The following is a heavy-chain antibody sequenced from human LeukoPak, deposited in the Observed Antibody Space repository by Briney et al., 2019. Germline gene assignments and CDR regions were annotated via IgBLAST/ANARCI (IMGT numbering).Heavy chain of an antibody. CDR1: GFTFSNAW. Sequence: GGSLRLSCAASGFTFSNAWMSWVRQAPGKGLEWVGRIKSKTDGGTTAYAAPVKGRFTISRDDSKNTLYLQMNSLKTEDTAVSYCTTDTYSGSSHGGYWGQGTLVTVSS. D-gene: IGHD1-26*01. CDR3: TTDTYSGSSHGGY. V-gene: IGHV3-15*01. J-gene: IGHJ4*02. CDR2: IKSKTDGGTT.